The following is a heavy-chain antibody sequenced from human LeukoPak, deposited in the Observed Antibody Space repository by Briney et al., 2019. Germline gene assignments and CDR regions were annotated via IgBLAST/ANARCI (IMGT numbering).Heavy chain of an antibody. CDR1: GATLHTFA. D-gene: IGHD6-19*01. CDR2: TTGTEDST. Sequence: GASLRLSCAASGATLHTFAMRWVRQAPGKGLEWLAATTGTEDSTHYADSVRGRFIISTDSSKKSLYLQMNSLRAEDTAVYYCTKDLMTGFSSGWYFGYWGLGTLVTVSS. J-gene: IGHJ4*02. CDR3: TKDLMTGFSSGWYFGY. V-gene: IGHV3-23*01.